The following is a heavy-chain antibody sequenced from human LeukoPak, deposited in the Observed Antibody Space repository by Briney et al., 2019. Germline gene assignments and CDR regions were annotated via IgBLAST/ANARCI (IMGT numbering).Heavy chain of an antibody. CDR3: ARNYYDSSAYYYFDY. CDR1: GFTFSSYG. V-gene: IGHV3-23*01. J-gene: IGHJ4*02. D-gene: IGHD3-22*01. CDR2: ISGSGENT. Sequence: GGSLRLSCAASGFTFSSYGITWVRQAPGKGLEWVSGISGSGENTYYADSVKGRFTISRDNSKNTLYLQMNSLRAEDTAVYYCARNYYDSSAYYYFDYWGQGTLVTVSS.